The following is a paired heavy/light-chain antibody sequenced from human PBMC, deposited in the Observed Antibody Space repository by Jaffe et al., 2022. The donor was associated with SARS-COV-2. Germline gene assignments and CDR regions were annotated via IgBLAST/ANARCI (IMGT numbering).Light chain of an antibody. CDR2: KVS. Sequence: DIVMTQSPLSLPVTLGQPASISCRSSQSLVYSDGNTYLNWFQQRPGQSPRRLIYKVSNRDSGVPDRFSGSGSGTDFTLKISRVEAEDVGVYYCMQGTHWPPTFGQGTKVEIK. V-gene: IGKV2-30*01. CDR3: MQGTHWPPT. J-gene: IGKJ1*01. CDR1: QSLVYSDGNTY.
Heavy chain of an antibody. Sequence: EVQLLESGGGLVQPGGSLRLSCAASGFTFSNYALTWVRQAPGKGLEWVSAISGSGDGTHYADSVKGRFTISRDFSKSTMYLQMHSLTAEDTAVYYCAKEPISDYVGGWDAFEIWGQGTMVTVSS. CDR3: AKEPISDYVGGWDAFEI. D-gene: IGHD4-17*01. CDR1: GFTFSNYA. J-gene: IGHJ3*02. V-gene: IGHV3-23*01. CDR2: ISGSGDGT.